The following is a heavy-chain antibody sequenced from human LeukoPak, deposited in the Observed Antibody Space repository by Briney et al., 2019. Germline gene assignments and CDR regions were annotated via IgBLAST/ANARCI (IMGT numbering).Heavy chain of an antibody. V-gene: IGHV3-9*01. CDR2: INWKSVTI. D-gene: IGHD3-22*01. Sequence: GGSLRLSCSASGFSINEYGMHWVRQAPGKGLEWVSGINWKSVTIGYADSVKGRFTISRDNTKNSLYLQMSSLRPEDTALYYCVKDFRTRSDYPAFDHWGQGTLVTVSS. CDR3: VKDFRTRSDYPAFDH. J-gene: IGHJ4*02. CDR1: GFSINEYG.